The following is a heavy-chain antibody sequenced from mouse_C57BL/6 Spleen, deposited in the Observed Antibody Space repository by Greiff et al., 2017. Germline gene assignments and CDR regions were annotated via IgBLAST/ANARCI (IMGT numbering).Heavy chain of an antibody. D-gene: IGHD2-4*01. V-gene: IGHV1-5*01. CDR3: TRGGDYDVEAMDY. CDR1: GYTFTSYW. CDR2: IYPGNSDT. Sequence: EVQLQQSGTVLARPGASVKMSCKTSGYTFTSYWMHWVKQRPGQGLEWIGAIYPGNSDTSYNQKFQGKAKLTAVTSASTAYMELSSLTNEDSAVYYCTRGGDYDVEAMDYWGQGTSVTVAS. J-gene: IGHJ4*01.